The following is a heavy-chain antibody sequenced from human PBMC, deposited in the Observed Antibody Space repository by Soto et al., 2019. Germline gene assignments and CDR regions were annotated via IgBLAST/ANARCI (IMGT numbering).Heavy chain of an antibody. Sequence: QVQLVESGGGVVQPGRSLRLSCAASGFTFSSYAMHWVRQPPGKALERVAVISYDGSNKYYADSVKGRFTISSDNSKNTLYLPMNSLGAEDTAVYYLARDSVLDWGQSDDAFDIWGEGTMVTVSS. CDR1: GFTFSSYA. D-gene: IGHD7-27*01. CDR3: ARDSVLDWGQSDDAFDI. V-gene: IGHV3-30-3*01. J-gene: IGHJ3*02. CDR2: ISYDGSNK.